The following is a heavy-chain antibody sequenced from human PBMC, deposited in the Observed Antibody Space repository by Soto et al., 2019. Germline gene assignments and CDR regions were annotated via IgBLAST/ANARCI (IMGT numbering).Heavy chain of an antibody. J-gene: IGHJ4*02. V-gene: IGHV4-59*01. CDR1: VGSISSYY. Sequence: SETLSLTCTVSVGSISSYYWSWIRQPPGKGLEWIGYIYYSGSTNYNPSLKSRVTISVDTSKNQFSLKLSSVTAADTAVYYCARESWVTTGLDYWGQGTLVTVSS. CDR3: ARESWVTTGLDY. D-gene: IGHD4-17*01. CDR2: IYYSGST.